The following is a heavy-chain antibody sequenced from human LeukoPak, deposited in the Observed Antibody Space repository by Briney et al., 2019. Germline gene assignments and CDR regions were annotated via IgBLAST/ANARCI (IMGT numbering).Heavy chain of an antibody. Sequence: PSETLSLTCTVSGYSISSDYYWGWIRQPPGKGLEWIGSIYYSGSTYYNPSLKSRVTISVDTSKNQFSLKLSSVTAADTAVYYCASSSGWYYWGQGTLVTVSS. V-gene: IGHV4-38-2*02. CDR1: GYSISSDYY. CDR3: ASSSGWYY. J-gene: IGHJ4*02. D-gene: IGHD6-19*01. CDR2: IYYSGST.